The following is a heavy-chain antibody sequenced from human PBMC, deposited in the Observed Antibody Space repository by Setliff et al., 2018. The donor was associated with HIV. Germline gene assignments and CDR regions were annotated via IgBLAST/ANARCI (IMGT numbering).Heavy chain of an antibody. CDR1: GFTFSSYW. D-gene: IGHD1-1*01. CDR2: IKQDGSEK. CDR3: TRDLTLYKL. J-gene: IGHJ1*01. Sequence: PGGSLRLSCAASGFTFSSYWMSWVRQAPGKGLEWVANIKQDGSEKYYVDSVKGRFIISRDNSNNMLYLQMNSLRAEDTALYYCTRDLTLYKLWGQGTLVTVSS. V-gene: IGHV3-7*03.